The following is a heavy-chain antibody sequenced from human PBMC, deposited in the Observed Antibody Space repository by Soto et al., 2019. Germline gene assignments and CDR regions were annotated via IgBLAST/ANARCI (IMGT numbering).Heavy chain of an antibody. CDR2: INHSGKT. Sequence: QLQLHQWGAGLLKPSETMSLTCDVYGGSFNDYYWTWIRQPPGKGLEWIGEINHSGKTNYNPSLKSRVTISVDTPKNQFFLKLNSVTAAATAVYFCARQDNRDYSSSYAFDIWGLGPLVTVSS. CDR3: ARQDNRDYSSSYAFDI. D-gene: IGHD3-22*01. CDR1: GGSFNDYY. J-gene: IGHJ3*02. V-gene: IGHV4-34*01.